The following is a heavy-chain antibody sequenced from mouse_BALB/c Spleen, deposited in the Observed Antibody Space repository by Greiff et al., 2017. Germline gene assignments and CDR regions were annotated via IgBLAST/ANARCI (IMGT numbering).Heavy chain of an antibody. CDR3: ARYYRYDVAMDY. CDR2: IDPSDSET. D-gene: IGHD2-14*01. CDR1: GYSFTSYW. J-gene: IGHJ4*01. V-gene: IGHV1S126*01. Sequence: VQLQQSGPQLVRPGASVKISCKASGYSFTSYWMHWVKQRPGQGLEWIGMIDPSDSETRLNQKFKDKATLTVDKSSSTAYMQLSSPTSEDSAVYYCARYYRYDVAMDYWGQGTSVTVSS.